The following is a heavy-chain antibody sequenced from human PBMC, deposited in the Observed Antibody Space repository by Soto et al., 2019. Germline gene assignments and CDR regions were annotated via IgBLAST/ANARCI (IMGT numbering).Heavy chain of an antibody. CDR3: AVERSDCSGGSCYGHY. J-gene: IGHJ4*02. Sequence: GASVKVSCKASGYTFTSYDINCVRQATGQGLEWMGWMNPNSGNTGYAQKFQGRVTMTRNTSISTAYMELSSLRSGDTAVYYCAVERSDCSGGSCYGHYWGQGTLVTVSS. CDR1: GYTFTSYD. V-gene: IGHV1-8*01. CDR2: MNPNSGNT. D-gene: IGHD2-15*01.